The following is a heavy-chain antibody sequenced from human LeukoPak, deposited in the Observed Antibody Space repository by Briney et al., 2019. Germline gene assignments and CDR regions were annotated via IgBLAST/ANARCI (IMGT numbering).Heavy chain of an antibody. Sequence: GASVKVSCKASGYTFTSYGISWVRQAPGQGLEWMGWISAYNGNTNYAQKLQGRVTMTTDTSTSTAYMELRSLRSDDTAVYYCARPRGSGWRNNWFDPWGQGTLVTVSS. V-gene: IGHV1-18*01. D-gene: IGHD6-19*01. CDR3: ARPRGSGWRNNWFDP. J-gene: IGHJ5*02. CDR1: GYTFTSYG. CDR2: ISAYNGNT.